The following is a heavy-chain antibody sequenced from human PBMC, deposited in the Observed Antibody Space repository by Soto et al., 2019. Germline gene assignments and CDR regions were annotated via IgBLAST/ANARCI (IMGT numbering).Heavy chain of an antibody. CDR3: ARDRDVYYYYGMDV. V-gene: IGHV1-18*01. Sequence: EASVKVSCKASGYTFTSYGISWVRQAPGQGLEWMGWISAYNGNTNYAQKLQGRVTTTTDTSTSTAYMELRSLRSDDTAVYYCARDRDVYYYYGMDVWGQGTTVTVSS. J-gene: IGHJ6*02. CDR1: GYTFTSYG. CDR2: ISAYNGNT. D-gene: IGHD3-10*01.